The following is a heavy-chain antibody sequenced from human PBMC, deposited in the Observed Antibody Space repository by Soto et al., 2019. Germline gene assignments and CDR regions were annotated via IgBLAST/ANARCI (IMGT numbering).Heavy chain of an antibody. J-gene: IGHJ5*02. CDR3: ARGHMVVAAPGRAQLFWFDP. D-gene: IGHD2-15*01. CDR1: GGSISSGGYY. Sequence: QVQLQESGPGLVKPSQTLSLTCTVSGGSISSGGYYWSWIRQHPGKGLEWIGYIYYSGSTYYNPSLKSRVTISVDTSKNQFSLKLSSVTAADTAVYYCARGHMVVAAPGRAQLFWFDPWGQGTLVTVSP. CDR2: IYYSGST. V-gene: IGHV4-31*03.